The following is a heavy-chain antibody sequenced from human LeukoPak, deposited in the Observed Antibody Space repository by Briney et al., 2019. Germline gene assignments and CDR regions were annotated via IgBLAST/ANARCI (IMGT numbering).Heavy chain of an antibody. J-gene: IGHJ5*02. CDR2: INPSGGST. CDR1: GYTFTGYY. Sequence: ASVKVSCKTSGYTFTGYYMHWVRQAPGQGLEWMGIINPSGGSTSYAQKFQGRVTMTRDMSTSTVYMELSSLRSEDTAVYYCARGLVEMATIRLYNWFDPWGQGTLVTVSS. D-gene: IGHD5-24*01. CDR3: ARGLVEMATIRLYNWFDP. V-gene: IGHV1-46*01.